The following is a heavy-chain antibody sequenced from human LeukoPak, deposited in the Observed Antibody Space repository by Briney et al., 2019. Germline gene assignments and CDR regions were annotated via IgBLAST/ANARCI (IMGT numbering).Heavy chain of an antibody. CDR2: INPNSGGT. V-gene: IGHV1-2*02. J-gene: IGHJ5*02. CDR1: GYTFTDYY. CDR3: ASRGIAVAGKRFDP. Sequence: ASVKVSCKASGYTFTDYYMHWVRQAPGQGLEWMGWINPNSGGTNYAQKFQGRVTMTRDTSISTAYMDLSSLRSDDTAVYYCASRGIAVAGKRFDPWGQGTLVTVSS. D-gene: IGHD6-19*01.